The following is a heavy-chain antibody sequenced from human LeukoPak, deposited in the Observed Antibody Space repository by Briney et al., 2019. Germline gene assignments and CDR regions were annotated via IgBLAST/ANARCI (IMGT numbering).Heavy chain of an antibody. Sequence: ASVKVSCKASGYTFTSYYMHWVRQAPGQGLEWMGIINPSGGSTSYAQKFQGRVTMTRDMSTSTVYMELSSLRSEDTAVYYCARDVPRYCSSTSCYGGGFGSWGQGTLVTVSS. CDR3: ARDVPRYCSSTSCYGGGFGS. D-gene: IGHD2-2*01. V-gene: IGHV1-46*01. CDR2: INPSGGST. CDR1: GYTFTSYY. J-gene: IGHJ4*02.